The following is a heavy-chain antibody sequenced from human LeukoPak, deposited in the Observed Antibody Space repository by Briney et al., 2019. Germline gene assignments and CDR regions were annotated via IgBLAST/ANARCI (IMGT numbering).Heavy chain of an antibody. CDR1: GFTFSSYA. V-gene: IGHV3-23*01. D-gene: IGHD2-2*01. CDR3: AKHSSRGRYCSSTSCYPDY. J-gene: IGHJ4*02. Sequence: GGSLRLSCAASGFTFSSYAMSWVRQAPGKGLEWVSAISGSGGSTYYADSVKGRFTISRDNSKSTLYLQMNSLRAEDTAVYYCAKHSSRGRYCSSTSCYPDYWGQGTLVTVSS. CDR2: ISGSGGST.